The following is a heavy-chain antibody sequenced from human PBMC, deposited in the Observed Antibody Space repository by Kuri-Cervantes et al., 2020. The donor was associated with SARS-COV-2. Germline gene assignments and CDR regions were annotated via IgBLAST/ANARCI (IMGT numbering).Heavy chain of an antibody. D-gene: IGHD2/OR15-2a*01. Sequence: LSLTGAVSGFTFSNYAMHWVRQAPGKGLEWVAVISYDGSSKYYADSVKGRFTISRDNPKNTLYLQMNRLTIENTAVYYCARVYEYVRLAWGMDVWGQGTTVTVSS. CDR3: ARVYEYVRLAWGMDV. J-gene: IGHJ6*02. V-gene: IGHV3-30*04. CDR2: ISYDGSSK. CDR1: GFTFSNYA.